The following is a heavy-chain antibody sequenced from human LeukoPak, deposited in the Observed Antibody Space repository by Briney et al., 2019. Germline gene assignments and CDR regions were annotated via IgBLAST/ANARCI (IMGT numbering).Heavy chain of an antibody. CDR2: IGISSGNT. J-gene: IGHJ4*01. Sequence: KTGGSLRLSCAASGFNFIDYSMNWVRQAPGKGLEWISYIGISSGNTKYADSAKGRFTISRDKARNSLYLQMNSLRVEDTAVYYCARDHRYAFDNWGHGTLVTVSS. CDR1: GFNFIDYS. V-gene: IGHV3-48*01. CDR3: ARDHRYAFDN. D-gene: IGHD5-12*01.